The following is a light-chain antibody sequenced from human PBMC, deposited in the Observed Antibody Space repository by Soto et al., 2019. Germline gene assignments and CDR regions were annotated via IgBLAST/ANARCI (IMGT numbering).Light chain of an antibody. CDR3: SSYTSSSTWV. J-gene: IGLJ3*02. V-gene: IGLV2-14*01. CDR1: SSDVGSYNY. CDR2: EVT. Sequence: QSALTQPASVSGSPGQSITISCTGTSSDVGSYNYVSWYQQHPGEAPKVMIYEVTNRPSGISDRFSGSKSGNTASLTISGLQAEDEADYYCSSYTSSSTWVFGGGTKLTVL.